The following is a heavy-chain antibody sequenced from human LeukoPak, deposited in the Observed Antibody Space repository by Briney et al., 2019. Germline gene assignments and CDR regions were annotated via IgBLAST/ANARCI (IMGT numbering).Heavy chain of an antibody. CDR3: ARDGCSSTSCYENYYYGMDV. D-gene: IGHD2-2*01. Sequence: GGSLRLSCAASGFTFSSYSMNWVRQAPGKALEWVSSISSSSSYIYYADSVKGRFTISRDNAKNSLYLQMNSLRAEDTAVYYCARDGCSSTSCYENYYYGMDVWGQGTTVTVSS. CDR2: ISSSSSYI. CDR1: GFTFSSYS. V-gene: IGHV3-21*01. J-gene: IGHJ6*02.